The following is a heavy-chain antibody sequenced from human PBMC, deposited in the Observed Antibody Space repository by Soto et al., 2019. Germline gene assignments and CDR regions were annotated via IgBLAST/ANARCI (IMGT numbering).Heavy chain of an antibody. CDR3: ARGLGLNDY. Sequence: QVQLVQSGAEVKKPGASVKVSCKASGYTFTSYYMHWVRQAPGQGLEWMGIINPSGGSTSYAQKFQGRVTMTRDTSTSTVYKDMTSLRSEDTAVYYCARGLGLNDYWGQGTLVTVSS. D-gene: IGHD1-26*01. CDR2: INPSGGST. CDR1: GYTFTSYY. J-gene: IGHJ4*02. V-gene: IGHV1-46*01.